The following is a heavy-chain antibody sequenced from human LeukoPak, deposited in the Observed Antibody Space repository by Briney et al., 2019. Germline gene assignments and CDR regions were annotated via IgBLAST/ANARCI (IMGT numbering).Heavy chain of an antibody. CDR2: ISAYNGNT. Sequence: ASVKVSCKASGYTFTSYGISWVRQAPGQGLEWMGWISAYNGNTNYAQKLQGRVTMTTDTSTSTAYMELRSLRSDDTAVYYCARGRYDILTGPNWFDPWGQGTLVTVSS. CDR1: GYTFTSYG. V-gene: IGHV1-18*01. J-gene: IGHJ5*02. CDR3: ARGRYDILTGPNWFDP. D-gene: IGHD3-9*01.